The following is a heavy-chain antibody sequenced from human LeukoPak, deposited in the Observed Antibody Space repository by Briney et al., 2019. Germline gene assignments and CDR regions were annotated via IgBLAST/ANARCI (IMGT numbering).Heavy chain of an antibody. CDR2: IYYSGST. CDR3: ARARYCTNGVCYISRMWAFDI. CDR1: GGSISSYY. Sequence: PSETLSLTCTVSGGSISSYYWSWIRQPPGKGLEWIGYIYYSGSTNYNPSLKSRVTISVDTSKNQFSLKLSSVTAADTAVYYCARARYCTNGVCYISRMWAFDIWGQGTMVTVSS. D-gene: IGHD2-8*01. J-gene: IGHJ3*02. V-gene: IGHV4-59*01.